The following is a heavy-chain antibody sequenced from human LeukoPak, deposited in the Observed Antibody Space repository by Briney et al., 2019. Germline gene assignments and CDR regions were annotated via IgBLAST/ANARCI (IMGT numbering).Heavy chain of an antibody. J-gene: IGHJ4*02. D-gene: IGHD7-27*01. V-gene: IGHV4-59*08. Sequence: PSETLSLTCTVSGGSIRSYYWSWIRQPPGKGLEWIGYIHYSGSTNYNPSLKSRVTISEDTSKNQFPLKLSSVTAADTAVYYCARLANWAQDDYWGQGTLVTVSS. CDR3: ARLANWAQDDY. CDR2: IHYSGST. CDR1: GGSIRSYY.